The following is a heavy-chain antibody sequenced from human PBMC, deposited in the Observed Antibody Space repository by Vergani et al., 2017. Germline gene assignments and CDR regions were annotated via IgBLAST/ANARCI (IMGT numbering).Heavy chain of an antibody. D-gene: IGHD5-12*01. CDR2: ISGSGGST. J-gene: IGHJ4*02. Sequence: EVQLLESGGGLVQPGGSLRLSCAASGFTFSSYAMSWVRQAPGKGLEWVSAISGSGGSTYYADSVKGRFTISRDNSKNTLYLQMNSLRAEHTAVYYCAKGSGYSGYADDYWGQGTLVTVSS. V-gene: IGHV3-23*01. CDR3: AKGSGYSGYADDY. CDR1: GFTFSSYA.